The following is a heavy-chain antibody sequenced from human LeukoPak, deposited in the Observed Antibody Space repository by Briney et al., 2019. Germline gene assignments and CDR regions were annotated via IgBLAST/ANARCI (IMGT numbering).Heavy chain of an antibody. D-gene: IGHD2-15*01. CDR2: INHSGST. J-gene: IGHJ4*02. Sequence: SETLSLTCAVYGGSFSGYYWSWIRQPPGKGLEWIGEINHSGSTNYNPSLKSRVTISVDTSKNQFSLKLSSVTAADTAVYCCARAVVVAATFDYWGQGTPVTVSS. CDR1: GGSFSGYY. V-gene: IGHV4-34*01. CDR3: ARAVVVAATFDY.